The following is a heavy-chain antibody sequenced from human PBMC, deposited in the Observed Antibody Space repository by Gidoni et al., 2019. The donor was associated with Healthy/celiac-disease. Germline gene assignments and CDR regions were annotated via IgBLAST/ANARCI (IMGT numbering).Heavy chain of an antibody. V-gene: IGHV2-26*01. J-gene: IGHJ4*02. CDR2: IFSNDEK. CDR1: GFSLSNARMG. D-gene: IGHD6-13*01. Sequence: QVTLKESGPVLVKPTETLTLTCTVSGFSLSNARMGVSWIRQPPGQALEWLAHIFSNDEKSYSTSLKSRLTISKDTSKSQVVLTMTNMDPVDTATYYCARIDGDETSWYYFDYWGQGTLVTVSS. CDR3: ARIDGDETSWYYFDY.